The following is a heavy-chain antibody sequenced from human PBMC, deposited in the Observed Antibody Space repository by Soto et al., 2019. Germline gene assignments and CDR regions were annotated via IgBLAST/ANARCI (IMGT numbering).Heavy chain of an antibody. CDR2: IYPGDSDT. CDR3: FFLDTAMHNVFYI. D-gene: IGHD5-18*01. V-gene: IGHV5-51*01. Sequence: PGASLKISCKGSGYSFTSYWIGWVRQMPGKGLEWIGIIYPGDSDTRYSPSFQGQVTISADKSISTAYLQWSSLKASDTAMYYCFFLDTAMHNVFYICGQGSMVTV. CDR1: GYSFTSYW. J-gene: IGHJ3*02.